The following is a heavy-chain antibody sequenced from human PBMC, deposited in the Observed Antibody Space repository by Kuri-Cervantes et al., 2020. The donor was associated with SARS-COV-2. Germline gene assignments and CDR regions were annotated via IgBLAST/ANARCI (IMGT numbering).Heavy chain of an antibody. V-gene: IGHV3-48*01. J-gene: IGHJ4*02. CDR1: GFTFSSYS. D-gene: IGHD6-13*01. CDR2: ISSSSSTI. CDR3: ARGLKQGIDY. Sequence: GESLKISCTASGFTFSSYSMNWVRQAPGKGLEWVSYISSSSSTIYYADSAKGRFTISRDNAKNSLYLQMNSLRAEDTAVYYCARGLKQGIDYWGQGTLVTVSS.